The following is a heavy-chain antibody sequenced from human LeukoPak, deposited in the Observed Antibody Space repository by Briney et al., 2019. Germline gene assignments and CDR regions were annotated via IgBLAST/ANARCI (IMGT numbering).Heavy chain of an antibody. CDR2: IKQDGSEK. J-gene: IGHJ6*03. D-gene: IGHD3-9*01. CDR1: GFTFSSYW. V-gene: IGHV3-7*01. Sequence: PWGVLRLSCAASGFTFSSYWMSWVRQAPGKGLEWVANIKQDGSEKYYVDSVKGRFTISRDNAKNSLYLQMNSLRAEDTAVYYCARDAMRISADILTGYYYYYYMDVWGKGTTVTISS. CDR3: ARDAMRISADILTGYYYYYYMDV.